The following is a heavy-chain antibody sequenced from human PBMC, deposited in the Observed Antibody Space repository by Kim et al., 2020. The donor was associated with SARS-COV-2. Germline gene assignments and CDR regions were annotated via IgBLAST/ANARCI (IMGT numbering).Heavy chain of an antibody. CDR3: ARAPRPYKDDWDDAFDI. CDR1: GYTFTTYA. V-gene: IGHV1-18*01. D-gene: IGHD2-21*01. CDR2: ISPNDDNK. Sequence: ASVKVSCEASGYTFTTYAITWVRQAPGQGLEWMGWISPNDDNKKYAQKFQDRVTMTTDTSTNTAYMELRSLTSDDTAVYYCARAPRPYKDDWDDAFDIWGQGTMVTVSS. J-gene: IGHJ3*02.